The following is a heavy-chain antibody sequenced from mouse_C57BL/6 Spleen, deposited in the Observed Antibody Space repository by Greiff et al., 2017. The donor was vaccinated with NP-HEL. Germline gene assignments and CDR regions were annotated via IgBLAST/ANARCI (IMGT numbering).Heavy chain of an antibody. CDR2: IDPSDSYT. D-gene: IGHD2-3*01. CDR1: GYTFTSYW. CDR3: TRRWLLHAGYCY. Sequence: QVQLQQPGAELVMPGASVKLSCKASGYTFTSYWMHWVKQRPGQGLEWIGEIDPSDSYTNYNQKFKGKSTLTVDKSSSTAYMQLSSLTSEDSAVYYGTRRWLLHAGYCYWGQGTTLTVS. V-gene: IGHV1-69*01. J-gene: IGHJ2*01.